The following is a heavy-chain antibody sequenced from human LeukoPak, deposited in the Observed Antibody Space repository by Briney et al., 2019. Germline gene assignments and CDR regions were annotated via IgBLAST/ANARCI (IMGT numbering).Heavy chain of an antibody. D-gene: IGHD1-26*01. CDR2: INWNGGST. V-gene: IGHV3-20*04. Sequence: GGSLRLSCVASGFTSSNYWMHWVRQAPGKGLEWVSGINWNGGSTGYADSVKGRFTISRDNAKNSLYLQMNSLRAEDTALYYCARDLRDSGSYYRDYWGQGTLVTVSS. J-gene: IGHJ4*02. CDR1: GFTSSNYW. CDR3: ARDLRDSGSYYRDY.